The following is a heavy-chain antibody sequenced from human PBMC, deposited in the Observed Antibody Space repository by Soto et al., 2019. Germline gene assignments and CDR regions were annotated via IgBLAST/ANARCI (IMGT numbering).Heavy chain of an antibody. CDR1: GFTFSSYA. CDR2: ISGSGGST. CDR3: AKLAGGYGDYGFWGY. D-gene: IGHD4-17*01. J-gene: IGHJ4*02. V-gene: IGHV3-23*01. Sequence: SGGSLRLSCAASGFTFSSYAMSWVRQAPGKGLEWVSAISGSGGSTYYADSVKGRFTISRDNSKSTLYLQMNSLRAEDTAVYYCAKLAGGYGDYGFWGYWGQGTLVTVSS.